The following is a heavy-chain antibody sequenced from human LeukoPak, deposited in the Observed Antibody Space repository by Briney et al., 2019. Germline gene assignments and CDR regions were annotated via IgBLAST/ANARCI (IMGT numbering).Heavy chain of an antibody. CDR1: GFTFSDHY. Sequence: GGSLRLSCAASGFTFSDHYMSWVRQAPGKGLEWVSYISTSSGGYTNYADSVKGRFTISRDNAKNALYLQMNSLRVEDTAVYYCAKDREGTTFDNWGQGTLVTVSS. CDR3: AKDREGTTFDN. CDR2: ISTSSGGYT. V-gene: IGHV3-11*06. J-gene: IGHJ4*02. D-gene: IGHD1-7*01.